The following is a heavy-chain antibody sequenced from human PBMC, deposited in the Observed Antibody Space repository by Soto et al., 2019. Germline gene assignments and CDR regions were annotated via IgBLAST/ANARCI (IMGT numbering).Heavy chain of an antibody. D-gene: IGHD2-21*02. CDR3: ARSIVVVTAADY. V-gene: IGHV1-3*01. J-gene: IGHJ4*02. CDR2: INVGNGNT. Sequence: QVQLVQSGAEVKKPGASVKVSCKASGYTFTSYAMHWVRQAPGQRLEWMGWINVGNGNTKYSQKFQGRVTITRDTSASTADMELRSLRSEDTAVYYCARSIVVVTAADYWGQGTLVTVSS. CDR1: GYTFTSYA.